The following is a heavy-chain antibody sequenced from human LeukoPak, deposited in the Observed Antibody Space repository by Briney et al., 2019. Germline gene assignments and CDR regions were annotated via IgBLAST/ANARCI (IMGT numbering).Heavy chain of an antibody. J-gene: IGHJ4*02. CDR2: ISSSSSYI. Sequence: GGSLRLSCAASGFTFSSYSMNWVRQAPGKGLEWVSSISSSSSYIYYADSVKGRFTISRDNAKNSLYLQMNSLRAEDTAVYYCARAIRFLEWLLDYWGQGTLVTVSS. D-gene: IGHD3-3*01. CDR3: ARAIRFLEWLLDY. V-gene: IGHV3-21*01. CDR1: GFTFSSYS.